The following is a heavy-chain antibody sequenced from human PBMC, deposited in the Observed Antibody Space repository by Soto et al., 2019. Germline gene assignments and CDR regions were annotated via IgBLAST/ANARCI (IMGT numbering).Heavy chain of an antibody. Sequence: SETLSLTCTVSGGSISSGDYYWSWIRQPPGKGPEWIGYIYYSGSTYYNPSLKSRVTISVDTSKNQFSLKLSSVTAADTAVYYCARVGGSYYDSSGYSPTIDYWGQGTLVTVSS. D-gene: IGHD3-22*01. V-gene: IGHV4-30-4*01. J-gene: IGHJ4*02. CDR1: GGSISSGDYY. CDR3: ARVGGSYYDSSGYSPTIDY. CDR2: IYYSGST.